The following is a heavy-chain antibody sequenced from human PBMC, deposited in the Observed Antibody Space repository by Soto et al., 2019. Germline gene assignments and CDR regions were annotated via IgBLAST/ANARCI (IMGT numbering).Heavy chain of an antibody. CDR2: IIPISDTT. D-gene: IGHD2-2*01. Sequence: QVQLVQSGAEVKKPGSSVKVSCKASGGTFSSYAISWVRQAPGQGLEWMGGIIPISDTTNYAQKFQGRVTTTADESTSTAYMELSSLRSEDPAVYYCARSQGSSTSLEIYYYYYYGMDVWGQGTTVTVSS. V-gene: IGHV1-69*01. CDR3: ARSQGSSTSLEIYYYYYYGMDV. CDR1: GGTFSSYA. J-gene: IGHJ6*02.